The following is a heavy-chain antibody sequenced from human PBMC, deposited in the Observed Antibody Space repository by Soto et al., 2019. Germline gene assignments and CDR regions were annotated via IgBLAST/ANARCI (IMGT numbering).Heavy chain of an antibody. D-gene: IGHD6-19*01. CDR1: GDCISNYW. CDR3: AKYHGGGWNRQFDP. CDR2: IYYSGST. V-gene: IGHV4-59*12. J-gene: IGHJ5*02. Sequence: PSETLSLTCTVSGDCISNYWRGWIRQPPGKGLEWIGYIYYSGSTNYNPSLRGRVTISVDTSKNQFSLKLSSVTAADTAVYYCAKYHGGGWNRQFDPWGQGTLVTVSS.